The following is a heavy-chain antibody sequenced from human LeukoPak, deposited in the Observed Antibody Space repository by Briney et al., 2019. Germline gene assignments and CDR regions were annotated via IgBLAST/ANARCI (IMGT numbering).Heavy chain of an antibody. J-gene: IGHJ4*02. D-gene: IGHD3-9*01. V-gene: IGHV3-21*01. Sequence: GGSLRLSCAASGFTFSSYSMNWVRQAPGKGLEWVSSISSSSSYIYYADSVKGRFTISRDNAKNSLYLQMNSLRAEDTAVYYCARTYYDILTGYYKPIRGFDYWGQGTLVTVSS. CDR1: GFTFSSYS. CDR3: ARTYYDILTGYYKPIRGFDY. CDR2: ISSSSSYI.